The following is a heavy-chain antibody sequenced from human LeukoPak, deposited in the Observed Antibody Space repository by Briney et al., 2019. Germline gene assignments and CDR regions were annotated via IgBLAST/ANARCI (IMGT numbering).Heavy chain of an antibody. CDR3: AGYQLLRPFDY. CDR2: INPSDGST. V-gene: IGHV1-46*01. Sequence: GASVKVSCKASGYTFTSYYMHWVRQAPGQGLEWMGIINPSDGSTSYAQKFQGRVTMTRDTSTSTVYMELSSLKSEDTAVYYCAGYQLLRPFDYWGQGTLVTVSS. CDR1: GYTFTSYY. J-gene: IGHJ4*02. D-gene: IGHD2-2*01.